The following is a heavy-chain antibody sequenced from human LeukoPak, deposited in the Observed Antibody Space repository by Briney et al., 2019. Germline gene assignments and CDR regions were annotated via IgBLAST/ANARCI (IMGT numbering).Heavy chain of an antibody. V-gene: IGHV4-59*08. CDR2: AYYSGST. CDR1: GGSIRSYY. Sequence: PSETLSLTCNVSGGSIRSYYWSWIRQPPGKGLEWIGSAYYSGSTNYNPSLKSRVTISVDASKNQFSLKLSSVTAADTAVYYCARRSDWFDPWGQGTLVTVSS. CDR3: ARRSDWFDP. J-gene: IGHJ5*02.